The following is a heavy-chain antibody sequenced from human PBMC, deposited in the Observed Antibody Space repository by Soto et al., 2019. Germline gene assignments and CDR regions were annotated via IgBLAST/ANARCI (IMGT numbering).Heavy chain of an antibody. CDR1: GFTFSSYG. J-gene: IGHJ3*02. CDR3: ARDLIAAAHDAFDI. Sequence: GESLKISCAASGFTFSSYGMHWVRQAPGKGLEWVAVIWYDGSNKYYADSVKGRFTISRDNSKNTLYLQMNSLRAEDTAVYYCARDLIAAAHDAFDIWGQGTMVTVSS. D-gene: IGHD6-13*01. V-gene: IGHV3-33*01. CDR2: IWYDGSNK.